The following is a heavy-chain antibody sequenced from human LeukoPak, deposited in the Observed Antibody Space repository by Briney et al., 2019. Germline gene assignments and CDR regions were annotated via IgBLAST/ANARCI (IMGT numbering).Heavy chain of an antibody. Sequence: AGESLKISCKGSGYGFSSYWIGWVRQMSGKGLEWLGITYPGDSDTRYSPSFQGQVTISADKSISTAYLQWSSLKASDTAMYYCASTRDFWSGSEKDAFDIWGQGTMVAVSS. V-gene: IGHV5-51*01. D-gene: IGHD3-3*01. CDR2: TYPGDSDT. J-gene: IGHJ3*02. CDR1: GYGFSSYW. CDR3: ASTRDFWSGSEKDAFDI.